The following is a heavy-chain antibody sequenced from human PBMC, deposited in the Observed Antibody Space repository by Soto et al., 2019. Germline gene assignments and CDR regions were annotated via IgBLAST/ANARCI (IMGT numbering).Heavy chain of an antibody. CDR2: ISSNGGSI. CDR1: GFTFSSYA. D-gene: IGHD4-4*01. CDR3: ARLHNYHYALDV. Sequence: EVQLVESGGSLVQPGGSLRLSCAASGFTFSSYAMHWVRQAPGKGLEYVSAISSNGGSIVKGRFTISRDNSKNTLYLQMGSLRAEDMAVYYCARLHNYHYALDVWGQGTTVTLSS. V-gene: IGHV3-64*01. J-gene: IGHJ6*02.